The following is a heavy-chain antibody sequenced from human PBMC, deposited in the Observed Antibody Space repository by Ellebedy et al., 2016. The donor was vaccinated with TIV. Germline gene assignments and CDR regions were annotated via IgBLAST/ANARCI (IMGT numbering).Heavy chain of an antibody. CDR1: GDSMKDNC. J-gene: IGHJ3*02. D-gene: IGHD3-22*01. Sequence: SETLSLXXTVSGDSMKDNCWSWIRQPPGKGLEWVGYVCHSGSPNNNPSLKSRLTMSLDTSNYQFSLKLTSVTAADTAIYYCAREYYYDMNDGVFDIWGQGTMVTVSS. CDR2: VCHSGSP. CDR3: AREYYYDMNDGVFDI. V-gene: IGHV4-59*01.